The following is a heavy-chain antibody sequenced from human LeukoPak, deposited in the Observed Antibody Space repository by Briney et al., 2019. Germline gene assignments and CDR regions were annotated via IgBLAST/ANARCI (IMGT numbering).Heavy chain of an antibody. Sequence: GGSLRLSCAASGFTLTNAWMSWVRQAPGKGLEWVGRIKSKGDGETTDYAAPMKGRFTMSRDDSKATLYLQMNSLKAEDTVVYYCTTDLGITMIRGVIVYWGQGALVTVSS. J-gene: IGHJ4*02. CDR3: TTDLGITMIRGVIVY. CDR1: GFTLTNAW. CDR2: IKSKGDGETT. D-gene: IGHD3-10*01. V-gene: IGHV3-15*01.